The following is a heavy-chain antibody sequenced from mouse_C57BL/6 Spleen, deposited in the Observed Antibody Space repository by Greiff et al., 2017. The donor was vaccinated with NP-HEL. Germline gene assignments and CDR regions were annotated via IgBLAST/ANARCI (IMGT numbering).Heavy chain of an antibody. CDR2: ISSGSSTI. J-gene: IGHJ1*03. CDR3: AGDGSSYPWYLDV. D-gene: IGHD1-1*01. CDR1: GFTFSDYG. V-gene: IGHV5-17*01. Sequence: EVQRVESGGGLVKPGGSLKLSCAASGFTFSDYGMHWVRQAPEKGLEWVAYISSGSSTIYYADTVKGRFTISRDNAKNTLFLQMTSLRSEDTAMYYCAGDGSSYPWYLDVWGTGTTVTVSS.